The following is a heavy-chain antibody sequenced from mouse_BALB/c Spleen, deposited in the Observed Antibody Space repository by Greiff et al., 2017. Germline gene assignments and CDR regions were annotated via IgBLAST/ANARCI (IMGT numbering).Heavy chain of an antibody. J-gene: IGHJ3*01. D-gene: IGHD2-4*01. Sequence: EVMLVESGGGLVKPGGSLKLSCAASGFTFSSYAMSWVRQTPEKRLEWVASISSGGSTYYPDSVKGRFTISRDNARNILYLQMSSLRSEDTAMYYCARADYDGTWFAYWGQGTLVTVSA. CDR3: ARADYDGTWFAY. V-gene: IGHV5-6-5*01. CDR1: GFTFSSYA. CDR2: ISSGGST.